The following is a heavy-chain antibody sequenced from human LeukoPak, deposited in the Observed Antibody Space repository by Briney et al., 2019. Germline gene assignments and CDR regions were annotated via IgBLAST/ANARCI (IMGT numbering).Heavy chain of an antibody. CDR2: IGPKSGAT. J-gene: IGHJ4*02. V-gene: IGHV1-2*02. CDR3: ARDPPDYGDPLDY. D-gene: IGHD4-17*01. CDR1: GYTFTDYN. Sequence: ASVKVSCKASGYTFTDYNIRWVRQAPGQGLEWMGWIGPKSGATKYAQKFQGRVTMTRDTSINTAYMELSRLRSDDTAVYYCARDPPDYGDPLDYWGQGTLVAVSS.